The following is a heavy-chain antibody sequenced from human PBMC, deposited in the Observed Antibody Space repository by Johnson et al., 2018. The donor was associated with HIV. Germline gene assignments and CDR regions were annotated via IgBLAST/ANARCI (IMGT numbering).Heavy chain of an antibody. Sequence: QVQLVESGGGVVQPGRSLRLSCAASGFTFSTYGMHWVRQAPGKGLEWVAVIWYDGRSKYYADSVKGRFTISRDNSKNTLYLQMNRRRAEDTAVDYCAKDQGTVPRRDDAFDIWGQGTVVTVSS. CDR1: GFTFSTYG. CDR3: AKDQGTVPRRDDAFDI. V-gene: IGHV3-33*06. CDR2: IWYDGRSK. D-gene: IGHD4-17*01. J-gene: IGHJ3*02.